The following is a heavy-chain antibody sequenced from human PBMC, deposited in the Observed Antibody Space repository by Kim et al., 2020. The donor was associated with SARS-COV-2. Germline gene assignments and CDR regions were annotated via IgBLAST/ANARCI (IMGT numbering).Heavy chain of an antibody. CDR1: GGSISSSSYY. J-gene: IGHJ5*02. D-gene: IGHD4-17*01. V-gene: IGHV4-39*07. CDR3: ARDRGDYINWFDP. Sequence: SETLSLTCTVSGGSISSSSYYWGWIRQPPGKGLEWIGSIYYSGSTYYNPSLKSRVTISVDTSKNQFSLKLSSVTAADTAVYYCARDRGDYINWFDPWGQG. CDR2: IYYSGST.